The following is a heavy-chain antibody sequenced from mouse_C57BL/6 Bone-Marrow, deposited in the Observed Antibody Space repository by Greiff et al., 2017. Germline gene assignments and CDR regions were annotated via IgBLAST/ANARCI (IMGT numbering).Heavy chain of an antibody. Sequence: VQLQQSGTELVKPGASVKLSCKASGYTFTSYWMHWVKQRPGQGLEWIGNINPSNGGTNYNEKFKSKATLTVDKSSSTAYMQLSSLTSEDSAVYYCARCSSGYDYAMDYWGQGTSVTVSS. CDR1: GYTFTSYW. D-gene: IGHD3-2*02. V-gene: IGHV1-53*01. CDR3: ARCSSGYDYAMDY. J-gene: IGHJ4*01. CDR2: INPSNGGT.